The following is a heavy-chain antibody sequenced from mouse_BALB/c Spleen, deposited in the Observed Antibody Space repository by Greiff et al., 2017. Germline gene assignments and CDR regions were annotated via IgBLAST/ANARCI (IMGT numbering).Heavy chain of an antibody. CDR1: GFTFTDYY. J-gene: IGHJ3*01. Sequence: EVQGVESGGGLVQPGGSLRLSCATSGFTFTDYYMSWVRQPPGKALEWLGFIRNKANGYTTEYSASVKGRFTISRDNSQSILYLQMNTLRAEDSATYYCARDVDGYYLFAYWGQGTLVTVSA. D-gene: IGHD2-3*01. V-gene: IGHV7-3*02. CDR3: ARDVDGYYLFAY. CDR2: IRNKANGYTT.